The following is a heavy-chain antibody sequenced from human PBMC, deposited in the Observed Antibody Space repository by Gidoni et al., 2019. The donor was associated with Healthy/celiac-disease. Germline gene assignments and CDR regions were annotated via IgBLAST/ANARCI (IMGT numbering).Heavy chain of an antibody. V-gene: IGHV3-23*01. CDR3: AKAGMKDIVVVPSRYNWFDP. D-gene: IGHD2-2*01. CDR2: ISGSGGST. CDR1: GFTFSSYA. J-gene: IGHJ5*02. Sequence: EVQLLESGGGLVQPGGSLRLSCAASGFTFSSYAMSWVRQAPGKGLEWVSAISGSGGSTYYADSVKGRFTISRDNSKNTLYLQMNSLRAEDTAVYYCAKAGMKDIVVVPSRYNWFDPWGQGTLVTVSS.